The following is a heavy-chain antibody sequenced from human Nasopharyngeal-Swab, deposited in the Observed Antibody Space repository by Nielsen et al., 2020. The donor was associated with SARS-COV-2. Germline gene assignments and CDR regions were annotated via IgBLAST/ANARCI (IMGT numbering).Heavy chain of an antibody. V-gene: IGHV3-30*02. Sequence: GESLKISCAASGFTFSSYGMHWVRQAPGKGLEWVAFIRYDGSNKYYADSAKGRFTISRDNSKNTLYLQMNSLRAEDTAVYYCANGGGIVGAPVDYWGQGTLVTVSS. CDR1: GFTFSSYG. CDR3: ANGGGIVGAPVDY. J-gene: IGHJ4*02. D-gene: IGHD1-26*01. CDR2: IRYDGSNK.